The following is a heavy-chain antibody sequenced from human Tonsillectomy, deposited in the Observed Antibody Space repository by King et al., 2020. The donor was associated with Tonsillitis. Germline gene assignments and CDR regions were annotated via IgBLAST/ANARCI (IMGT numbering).Heavy chain of an antibody. Sequence: DVQLVESGAEVKKPGESLKISCKGSGYSFTSYWIGWVRQMHGKGLEWMGIIYPGDSDTRYSPSFQGQVTISADKSISTAYLQWSSLTASDTAMYYCARQTIGGDYKREYDYWGQGTLVTVSS. CDR2: IYPGDSDT. D-gene: IGHD4-17*01. CDR3: ARQTIGGDYKREYDY. CDR1: GYSFTSYW. V-gene: IGHV5-51*01. J-gene: IGHJ4*02.